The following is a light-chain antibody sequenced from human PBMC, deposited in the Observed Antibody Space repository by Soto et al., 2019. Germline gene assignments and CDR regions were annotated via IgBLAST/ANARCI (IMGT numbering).Light chain of an antibody. V-gene: IGLV2-14*01. CDR1: SSDVGGYNY. CDR3: SSYTSSSTYV. Sequence: QSVLTQPASVSGSPGQSITISCTGTSSDVGGYNYVSWYQQHPGKAPKLMIYDVSNRPPGVSNRFSGSKSGNTASLTISGLQAEDEADYYCSSYTSSSTYVLGTGTKVTVL. CDR2: DVS. J-gene: IGLJ1*01.